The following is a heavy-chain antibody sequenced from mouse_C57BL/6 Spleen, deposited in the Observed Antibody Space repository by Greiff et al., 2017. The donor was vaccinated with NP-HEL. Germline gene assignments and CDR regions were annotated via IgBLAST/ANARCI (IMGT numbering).Heavy chain of an antibody. CDR2: ISSGSSTI. CDR3: ARTTVVAPDY. D-gene: IGHD1-1*01. J-gene: IGHJ2*01. V-gene: IGHV5-17*01. Sequence: VQLQQSGGGLVKPGGSLKLSCAASGFTFSDYGMHWVRQAPEKGLEWVAYISSGSSTIYYADTVKGRFTISRDNAKNTLFLQMTSLRSEDTAMYYCARTTVVAPDYWGQGTTLTVSS. CDR1: GFTFSDYG.